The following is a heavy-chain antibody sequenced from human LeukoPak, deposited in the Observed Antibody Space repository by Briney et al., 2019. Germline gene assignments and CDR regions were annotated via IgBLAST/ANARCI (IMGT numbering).Heavy chain of an antibody. D-gene: IGHD1-14*01. Sequence: PSETLSLTCAVYGGSFSGCYWSWIRQPPGKGLEWIGEINHSGSTNYNPSLKSRVTISVDTSKNQFSLKLSSVTAADTAVYYCAIGGNRAPYYYYMDVWGKGTTVTVSS. CDR2: INHSGST. CDR3: AIGGNRAPYYYYMDV. CDR1: GGSFSGCY. J-gene: IGHJ6*03. V-gene: IGHV4-34*01.